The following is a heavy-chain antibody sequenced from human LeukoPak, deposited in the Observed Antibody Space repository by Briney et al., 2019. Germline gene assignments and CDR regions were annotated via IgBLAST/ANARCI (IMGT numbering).Heavy chain of an antibody. Sequence: SETLSLTCTVSGGSISSSSYYWGWIRQPPGKGLEWIGSIYYSGSTYYNPSLKSRVTISVDTSKNQFSLKLSSVTAADTAVYYCARQSSGYYHSNFDYWGQGTLVTVSS. CDR1: GGSISSSSYY. D-gene: IGHD3-22*01. J-gene: IGHJ4*02. CDR3: ARQSSGYYHSNFDY. CDR2: IYYSGST. V-gene: IGHV4-39*01.